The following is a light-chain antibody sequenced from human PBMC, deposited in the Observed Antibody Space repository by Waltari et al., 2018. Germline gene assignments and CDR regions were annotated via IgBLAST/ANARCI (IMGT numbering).Light chain of an antibody. CDR1: QSINSN. J-gene: IGKJ1*01. CDR3: QQYNNGPPET. CDR2: EAS. Sequence: IVMKQSPATLSVSPGEGATLSCRASQSINSNVAWFQQKPGQSPRLLIYEASTRATGVPARFSGIWSGTDFTLTISSLQSEDSATYYCQQYNNGPPETFGQGTKVEIK. V-gene: IGKV3-15*01.